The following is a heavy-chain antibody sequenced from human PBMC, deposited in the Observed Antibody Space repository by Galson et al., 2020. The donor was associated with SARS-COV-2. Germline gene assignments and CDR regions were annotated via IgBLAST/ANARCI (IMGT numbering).Heavy chain of an antibody. CDR3: ASLLLAARHASPPYYYYYGMDV. CDR1: GFTFSSYS. V-gene: IGHV3-48*04. CDR2: ISSSSSTI. Sequence: GGSLRLSCAASGFTFSSYSMNWVRQAPGKGLEWVSYISSSSSTIYYADSVKGRFTISRDNAKNSLYLQMNSLRAEDTAVYYCASLLLAARHASPPYYYYYGMDVWGQGTTVTVSS. J-gene: IGHJ6*02.